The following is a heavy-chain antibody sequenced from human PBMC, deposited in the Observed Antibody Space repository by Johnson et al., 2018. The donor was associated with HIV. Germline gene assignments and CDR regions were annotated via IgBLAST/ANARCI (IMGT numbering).Heavy chain of an antibody. J-gene: IGHJ3*02. CDR3: AKDEAEAAYAFVI. CDR1: GFIFSDYY. CDR2: ITGSGTTI. D-gene: IGHD6-13*01. Sequence: QVQLVESGGGLVKPGGSPRLSCAASGFIFSDYYMNWIRQAPGKGLEWVSYITGSGTTIYYADSMKGRFTIPRDNAKNSLYPQMNSLTAEDTAVYYCAKDEAEAAYAFVIWGQGTIVTVSS. V-gene: IGHV3-11*01.